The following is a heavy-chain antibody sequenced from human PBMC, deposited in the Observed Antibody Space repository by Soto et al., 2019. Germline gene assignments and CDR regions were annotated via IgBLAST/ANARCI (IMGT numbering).Heavy chain of an antibody. J-gene: IGHJ6*02. CDR1: WFIFSSYW. CDR2: INSDGSST. V-gene: IGHV3-74*01. Sequence: GGSLTISFAASWFIFSSYWMHCVRLAPWKGLVWVSRINSDGSSTSYADSVKGRFTISRDNAKNTLYLQMNSLRAEDTAVYYCARRRLYGSGSYYNYYGMDVWGQGTTVTVSS. D-gene: IGHD3-10*01. CDR3: ARRRLYGSGSYYNYYGMDV.